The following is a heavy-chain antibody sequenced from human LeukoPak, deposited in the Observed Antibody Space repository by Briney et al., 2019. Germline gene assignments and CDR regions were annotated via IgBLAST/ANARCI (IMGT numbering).Heavy chain of an antibody. Sequence: SGTLSLTCAVSGGSISSSNWWSCVRQPPGKELEWILEIYHSGSTNYNPSLKSRVTISVDKSKNQFSLKLTSVTAADTAVYYCARQLAYCGGDCNFYWGQGTLVTVSS. V-gene: IGHV4-4*02. CDR1: GGSISSSNW. CDR2: IYHSGST. D-gene: IGHD2-21*02. CDR3: ARQLAYCGGDCNFY. J-gene: IGHJ4*02.